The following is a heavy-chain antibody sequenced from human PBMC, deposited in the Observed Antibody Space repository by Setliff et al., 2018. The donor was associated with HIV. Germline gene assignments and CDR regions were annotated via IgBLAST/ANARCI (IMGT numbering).Heavy chain of an antibody. Sequence: SETLSLTCTVSGGSISSYYWSWIRQPAGKGLEWIGHIYISGSTNYNPSFNSRVTISVDTSKNQFSLKLSSVTAADTAVYYCARAGSGTRAPPRYWGQGTLVTVSS. J-gene: IGHJ4*02. CDR1: GGSISSYY. D-gene: IGHD1-1*01. CDR2: IYISGST. V-gene: IGHV4-4*07. CDR3: ARAGSGTRAPPRY.